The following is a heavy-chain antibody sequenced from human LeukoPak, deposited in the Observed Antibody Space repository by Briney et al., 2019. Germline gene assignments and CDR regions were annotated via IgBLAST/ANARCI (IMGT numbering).Heavy chain of an antibody. J-gene: IGHJ6*02. Sequence: PSETLSLTCTVSGGSISSGGYYWSWIRQHPGKGLEWIGYIYYSGSTYYNPSLKGRVTISVDTSKNQFSLKLSSVTAADTAVYYCARDSSDFWSGYYRYGMDVWGQGTTVTVSS. D-gene: IGHD3-3*01. V-gene: IGHV4-31*03. CDR1: GGSISSGGYY. CDR2: IYYSGST. CDR3: ARDSSDFWSGYYRYGMDV.